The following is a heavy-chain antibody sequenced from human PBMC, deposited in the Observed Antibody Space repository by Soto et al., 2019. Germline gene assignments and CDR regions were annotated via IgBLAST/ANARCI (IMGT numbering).Heavy chain of an antibody. Sequence: SETLSLTCTVSGGSISSYYWSWIRQPPGKGLEWIGYISYSGTTNYNPSLKSRVTISLDTSMNQFSLKLSSVTAADTAIYYCARVDIRASKTKFACWGQGTLVTVSS. CDR3: ARVDIRASKTKFAC. J-gene: IGHJ4*02. D-gene: IGHD5-12*01. V-gene: IGHV4-59*01. CDR1: GGSISSYY. CDR2: ISYSGTT.